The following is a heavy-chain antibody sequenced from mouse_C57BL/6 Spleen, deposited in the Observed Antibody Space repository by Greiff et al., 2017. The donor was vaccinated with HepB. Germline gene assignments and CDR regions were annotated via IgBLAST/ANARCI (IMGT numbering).Heavy chain of an antibody. CDR3: ARIYGSSPSYAMDY. V-gene: IGHV2-2*01. CDR2: IWSGGST. D-gene: IGHD1-1*01. Sequence: VMLVESGPGLVQPSQSLSITCTVSGFSLTSYGVHWVRQSPGKGLEWLGVIWSGGSTDYNAAFISRLSISKDNSKSQVFFKMNSLQADDTAIYYCARIYGSSPSYAMDYWGQGTSVTVSS. CDR1: GFSLTSYG. J-gene: IGHJ4*01.